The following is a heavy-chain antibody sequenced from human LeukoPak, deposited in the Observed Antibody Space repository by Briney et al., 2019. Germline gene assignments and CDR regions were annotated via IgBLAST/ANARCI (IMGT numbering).Heavy chain of an antibody. V-gene: IGHV5-10-1*01. D-gene: IGHD2-15*01. CDR3: AREPIVVVVAATHRFDP. Sequence: GESLKISCKGSGYSFTSYWISWVRQMPGKGLEWMGRIDPSDSYTNYSPSFQGHVTISADKSISTAYLQWSSLKASDTAMYYCAREPIVVVVAATHRFDPWGQGTLVTVSS. CDR1: GYSFTSYW. J-gene: IGHJ5*02. CDR2: IDPSDSYT.